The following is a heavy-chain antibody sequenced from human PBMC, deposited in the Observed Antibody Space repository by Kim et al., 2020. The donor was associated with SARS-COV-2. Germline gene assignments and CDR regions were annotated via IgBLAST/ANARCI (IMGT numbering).Heavy chain of an antibody. V-gene: IGHV4-4*01. CDR2: GGT. CDR3: ARMYYYYMDV. J-gene: IGHJ6*03. Sequence: GGTKYTPSLESRVTISVDESKNHFSLRLNSVTAADTAVYFCARMYYYYMDVWGKGTTVTVSS.